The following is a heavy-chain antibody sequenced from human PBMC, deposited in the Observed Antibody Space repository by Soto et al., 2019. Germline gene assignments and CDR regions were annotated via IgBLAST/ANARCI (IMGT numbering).Heavy chain of an antibody. CDR3: AKVSRKGSAIDFDY. CDR2: VNANNGDT. Sequence: QVQLVQAGAELKKPGASVKVSCKASGYTLSNYDMNWVRQATGQGPEWIGWVNANNGDTGYAQKVQGRVTLTTAISTTTAYMELTSLRSAATAIYYCAKVSRKGSAIDFDYWGQGTLISVSS. CDR1: GYTLSNYD. J-gene: IGHJ4*02. V-gene: IGHV1-8*01. D-gene: IGHD3-10*01.